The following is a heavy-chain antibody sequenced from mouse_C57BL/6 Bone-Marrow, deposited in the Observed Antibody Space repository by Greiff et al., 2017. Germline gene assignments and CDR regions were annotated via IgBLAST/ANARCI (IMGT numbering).Heavy chain of an antibody. CDR2: INPNNGGT. D-gene: IGHD2-4*01. Sequence: EVQLQQSGPELVKPGASVKISCKASGYTFTDYYMNWVKQSHGKSLEWIGDINPNNGGTSYNQKFKGKATLTVDKSSSTAYMELRSLTSEDTADYYEARSADYDVRGARDYWCQGTSVTVSS. CDR3: ARSADYDVRGARDY. V-gene: IGHV1-26*01. CDR1: GYTFTDYY. J-gene: IGHJ4*01.